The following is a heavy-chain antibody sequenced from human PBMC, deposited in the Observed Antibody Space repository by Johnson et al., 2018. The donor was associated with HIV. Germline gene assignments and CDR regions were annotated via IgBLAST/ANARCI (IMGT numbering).Heavy chain of an antibody. Sequence: QVQLVESGGGVVQPGGSLRLPCAASGSTFSSYGMHWVRQAPGKGLDWVPFIRYDGSNKYYADSVKGRFTISRTNSKNTLYLQMSSLRAEDTAVYYCAKDLVVTAPGAFDIWGQGTMVTVSS. CDR1: GSTFSSYG. D-gene: IGHD2-21*02. CDR3: AKDLVVTAPGAFDI. J-gene: IGHJ3*02. V-gene: IGHV3-30*02. CDR2: IRYDGSNK.